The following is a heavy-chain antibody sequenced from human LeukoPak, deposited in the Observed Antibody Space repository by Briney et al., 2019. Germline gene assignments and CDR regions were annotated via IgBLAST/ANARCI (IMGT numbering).Heavy chain of an antibody. CDR2: IREDGGHT. CDR3: GYYNSGSYSTPDS. CDR1: GFTFTNHW. J-gene: IGHJ5*01. V-gene: IGHV3-7*01. Sequence: GGSLRLSCVTSGFTFTNHWMSWVRQAPGKGLEWVANIREDGGHTNYVDSVKGRFTISRDNSKNTLYLQMKTLRSEDTAVYYCGYYNSGSYSTPDSWGQGTQVTVSS. D-gene: IGHD3-10*01.